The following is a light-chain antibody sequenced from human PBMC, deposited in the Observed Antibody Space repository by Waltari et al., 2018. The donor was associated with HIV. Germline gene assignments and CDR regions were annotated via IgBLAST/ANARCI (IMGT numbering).Light chain of an antibody. Sequence: SSELTQDPAVSVALGQTVRIPSQGGSLRNYHSTLYQQKPGQAPVLVSYGKNNRPSGIPDRFSGSSSRNTASLTITGAQAEDEADYYCNSRDSSGNHVLFGGGTKLTVL. J-gene: IGLJ2*01. CDR1: SLRNYH. V-gene: IGLV3-19*01. CDR2: GKN. CDR3: NSRDSSGNHVL.